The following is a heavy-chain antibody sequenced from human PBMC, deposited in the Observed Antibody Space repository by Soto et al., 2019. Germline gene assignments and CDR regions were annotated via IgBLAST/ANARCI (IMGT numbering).Heavy chain of an antibody. CDR2: FDPEDGET. CDR3: ATSYYYDSSGSPGGGAFDI. D-gene: IGHD3-22*01. J-gene: IGHJ3*02. Sequence: ASVKVSCKVSGYTLTELSMHWVRQAPGKGLEWMGGFDPEDGETIYAQKFQGRVTMTEDTSTDTAYMELSSLRSEDTAVYYCATSYYYDSSGSPGGGAFDIWGQGTMVTVSS. CDR1: GYTLTELS. V-gene: IGHV1-24*01.